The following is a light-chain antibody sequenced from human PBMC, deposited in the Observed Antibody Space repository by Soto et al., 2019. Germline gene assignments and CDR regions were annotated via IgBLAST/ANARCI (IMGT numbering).Light chain of an antibody. Sequence: EIVLTQSPGTLSLSPGERATLSCRASQSVRSNLAWYQEKPGQAPRLLIYGAFTRATTVSERFSGSGSGTEFSLTISSLQSEDFAVYYCQQYGSSITFGQGTRLEI. CDR1: QSVRSN. J-gene: IGKJ5*01. V-gene: IGKV3-15*01. CDR3: QQYGSSIT. CDR2: GAF.